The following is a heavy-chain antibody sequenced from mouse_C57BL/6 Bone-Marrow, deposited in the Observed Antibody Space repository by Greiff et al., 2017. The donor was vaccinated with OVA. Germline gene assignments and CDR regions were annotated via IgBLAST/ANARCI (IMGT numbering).Heavy chain of an antibody. D-gene: IGHD2-3*01. J-gene: IGHJ3*01. CDR3: TTWLLPAWFAY. Sequence: VQLQQSGAELVRPGASVKLSCTASGFNINDDYMHWVKQRPEQGLEWIGWIDPENGDTEYASKFQGKATITADTSSNTAYLQLSSLTSEDAAVYYCTTWLLPAWFAYWGQGTLVTVSA. V-gene: IGHV14-4*01. CDR2: IDPENGDT. CDR1: GFNINDDY.